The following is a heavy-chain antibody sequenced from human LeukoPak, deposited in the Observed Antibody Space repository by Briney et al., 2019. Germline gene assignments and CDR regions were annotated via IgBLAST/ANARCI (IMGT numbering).Heavy chain of an antibody. CDR2: ISGSGGST. CDR1: GFTFSSYA. V-gene: IGHV3-23*01. CDR3: AKDRTYYYGSGSYHTEYYFDY. J-gene: IGHJ4*02. D-gene: IGHD3-10*01. Sequence: GGSLRLSCAASGFTFSSYAMSWVLQAPGKGLEWVSAISGSGGSTYYADSVKGRFTISRDNSKNTLYLQMNSLRAEDTAVYYCAKDRTYYYGSGSYHTEYYFDYWGQGTLVTVSS.